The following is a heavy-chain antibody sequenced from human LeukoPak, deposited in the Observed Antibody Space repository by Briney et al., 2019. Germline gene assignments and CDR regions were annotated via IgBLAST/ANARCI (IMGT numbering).Heavy chain of an antibody. Sequence: GGSLGLSCVASGFTFSSYWMHWVRQAPGKGLVWVSRIKSDGSTRYADSVKGRFTISRDNAKNTVSLQMNSLRAEDTGVYYCASAPSEIGGYYPEYFRHWGQGTLVAVSP. J-gene: IGHJ1*01. CDR1: GFTFSSYW. V-gene: IGHV3-74*01. CDR2: IKSDGST. D-gene: IGHD3-22*01. CDR3: ASAPSEIGGYYPEYFRH.